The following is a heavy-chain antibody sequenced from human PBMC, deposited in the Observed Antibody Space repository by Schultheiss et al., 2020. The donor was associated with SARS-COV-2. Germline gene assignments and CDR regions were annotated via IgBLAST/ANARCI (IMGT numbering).Heavy chain of an antibody. CDR1: GGSISSYY. V-gene: IGHV4-39*02. CDR2: LYYTGST. J-gene: IGHJ4*02. CDR3: LAVAASWRNDY. Sequence: SETLSLTCTVSGGSISSYYWGWIRQSPGKGLEWIGSLYYTGSTSYNPSVNGRGTLSMDTSGNYFSLKLRAVTAADTAVYFCLAVAASWRNDYWGQGTLVTVSS. D-gene: IGHD6-19*01.